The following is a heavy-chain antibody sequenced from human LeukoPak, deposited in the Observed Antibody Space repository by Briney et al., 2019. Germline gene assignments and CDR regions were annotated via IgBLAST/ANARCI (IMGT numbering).Heavy chain of an antibody. CDR2: ISTSGTTI. J-gene: IGHJ4*02. Sequence: GGSLRLSCAASGFTFSSYSMNWVRQAPGKGLEWVSYISTSGTTIYYADSVKGRFTISRDNAKNSLYLRMNSLRAEDTAVYYCARSTLATTGTYWGQGTLVTVSS. V-gene: IGHV3-48*04. CDR3: ARSTLATTGTY. CDR1: GFTFSSYS. D-gene: IGHD2-8*02.